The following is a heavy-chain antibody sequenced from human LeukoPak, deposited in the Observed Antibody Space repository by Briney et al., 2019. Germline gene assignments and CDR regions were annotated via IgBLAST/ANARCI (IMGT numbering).Heavy chain of an antibody. V-gene: IGHV3-72*01. CDR2: SRNKASSYTT. Sequence: GGSLRLSCAASGFTFNNYWMSWVRQAPGKGLEWVGRSRNKASSYTTEYAASVEGRFTISRDNAKNSLYLQMNSLRAEDTAVYYCASSAGWFICWGQGTLVTVSS. CDR3: ASSAGWFIC. D-gene: IGHD6-19*01. J-gene: IGHJ4*02. CDR1: GFTFNNYW.